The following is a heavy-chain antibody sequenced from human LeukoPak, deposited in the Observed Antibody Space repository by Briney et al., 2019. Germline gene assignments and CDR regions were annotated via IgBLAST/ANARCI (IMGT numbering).Heavy chain of an antibody. V-gene: IGHV3-23*01. CDR3: ARVYRSGYVREMNWFDY. Sequence: GGSLRLSCAASGFTFSTYAMSWVRQGPGKGLEWVSAISAGSGSTYYADSVKGRFTISRDNSKDTVYLQINSLRAEDTALYYCARVYRSGYVREMNWFDYWGQGTLVTVSS. J-gene: IGHJ4*02. CDR1: GFTFSTYA. D-gene: IGHD5-12*01. CDR2: ISAGSGST.